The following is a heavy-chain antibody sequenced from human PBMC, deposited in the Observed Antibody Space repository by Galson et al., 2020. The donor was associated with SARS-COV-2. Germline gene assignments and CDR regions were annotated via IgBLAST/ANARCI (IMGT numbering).Heavy chain of an antibody. Sequence: ASVKVSCKASGYTFTSYGISWVRQAPGQGLEWMGWISAYNGNTNYAQKLQGRVTMTTDTSTSTAYMELRSLRSDDTAVYYCARYYYDSSGYYYLDYWGQGTLVTVSS. CDR2: ISAYNGNT. D-gene: IGHD3-22*01. CDR1: GYTFTSYG. CDR3: ARYYYDSSGYYYLDY. V-gene: IGHV1-18*01. J-gene: IGHJ4*02.